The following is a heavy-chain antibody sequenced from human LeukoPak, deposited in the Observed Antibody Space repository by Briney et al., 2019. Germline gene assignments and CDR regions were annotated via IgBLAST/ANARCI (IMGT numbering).Heavy chain of an antibody. J-gene: IGHJ4*02. CDR3: ARISYGGQFDY. Sequence: QPGKSLRLSCAASGFTFSSYGMHWVRQAPGKGLEWVAVIPYDGSNKYYADSVKGRFTISRDNSKNTLYLQMNSLRAEDTAVYYCARISYGGQFDYWGQGTLVTVSS. D-gene: IGHD4-23*01. CDR1: GFTFSSYG. CDR2: IPYDGSNK. V-gene: IGHV3-30*03.